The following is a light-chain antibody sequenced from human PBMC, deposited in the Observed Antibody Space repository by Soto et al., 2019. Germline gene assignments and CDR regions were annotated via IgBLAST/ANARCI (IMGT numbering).Light chain of an antibody. CDR2: AAS. V-gene: IGKV1-39*01. J-gene: IGKJ2*01. CDR1: QTISTY. Sequence: DIQMTQSPSSLSASVGDRVTITCRASQTISTYLNWYQQKPGQAPKLLIHAASSLQSGVPSRFSGSASGTDFTLTISSLQPEDFATYYCQQSYSTPSTLGQGTRLEIK. CDR3: QQSYSTPST.